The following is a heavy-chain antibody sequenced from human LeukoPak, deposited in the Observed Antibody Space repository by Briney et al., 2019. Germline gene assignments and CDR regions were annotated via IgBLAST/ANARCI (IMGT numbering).Heavy chain of an antibody. CDR3: ARIKRGNPNYFDY. Sequence: SETLSLTCTVSGGSISSSSYYWGWIRQPPGKGLEWIGEINHSGSTNYNPSLKSRVTISVDTSKNQFSLKLSSVTAADTAVYYCARIKRGNPNYFDYWGQGTLVTVSS. D-gene: IGHD4-23*01. CDR1: GGSISSSSYY. V-gene: IGHV4-39*07. J-gene: IGHJ4*02. CDR2: INHSGST.